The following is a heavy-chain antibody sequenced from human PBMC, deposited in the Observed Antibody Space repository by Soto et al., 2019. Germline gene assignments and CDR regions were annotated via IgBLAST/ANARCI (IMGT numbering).Heavy chain of an antibody. D-gene: IGHD3-3*01. Sequence: ASVKVSCKASGYTFTSYAMHWVRQAPGQRLEWMGWINAGNGNTKYSQKFQGRVTITRDTSASTAYMELSSLRSEDTAVYYCARDRRASGGYYFDYWGQGTLVTVSS. CDR1: GYTFTSYA. CDR3: ARDRRASGGYYFDY. V-gene: IGHV1-3*01. J-gene: IGHJ4*02. CDR2: INAGNGNT.